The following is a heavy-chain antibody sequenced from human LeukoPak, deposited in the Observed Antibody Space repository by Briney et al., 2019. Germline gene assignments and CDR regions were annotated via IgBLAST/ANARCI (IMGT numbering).Heavy chain of an antibody. D-gene: IGHD3-10*01. V-gene: IGHV3-30*04. CDR2: ISNDGVYK. CDR3: ARGPRGSGYMDF. Sequence: GGSLRLSCAASGFTFSTYAMHWVRQAPGKGLEWVAVISNDGVYKYYAESMKGRFTISRDNSKNTLYLQMNSLRDEDTAVYSCARGPRGSGYMDFWGKGTTVTVSS. J-gene: IGHJ6*03. CDR1: GFTFSTYA.